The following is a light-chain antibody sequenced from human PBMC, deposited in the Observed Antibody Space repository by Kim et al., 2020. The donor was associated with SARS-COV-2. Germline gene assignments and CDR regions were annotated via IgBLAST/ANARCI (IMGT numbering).Light chain of an antibody. V-gene: IGKV1-39*01. J-gene: IGKJ4*01. Sequence: SVGDRVTITCRASQTIGSYLNWYQQRPGKAPKLLIYSASSLQSGVPSRFSGSGSGTEFTLNISSLQPEDFGTYYCQQSYSIPALSFGGGTKVDIK. CDR1: QTIGSY. CDR3: QQSYSIPALS. CDR2: SAS.